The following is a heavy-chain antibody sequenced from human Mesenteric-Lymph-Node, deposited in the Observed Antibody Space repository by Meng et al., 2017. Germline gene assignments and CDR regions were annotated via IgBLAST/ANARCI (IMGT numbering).Heavy chain of an antibody. D-gene: IGHD6-19*01. Sequence: GGSLRLSCAASGLTISSCAMSWVRQAPGKGLEWVSTIGTAYKTYYADSVKGRLTISRDNSKNTVFLQMNSLRAEDTAIYYCAKKVAGIPGFDSWGQGTLVTVSS. CDR2: IGTAYKT. CDR3: AKKVAGIPGFDS. V-gene: IGHV3-23*01. CDR1: GLTISSCA. J-gene: IGHJ4*02.